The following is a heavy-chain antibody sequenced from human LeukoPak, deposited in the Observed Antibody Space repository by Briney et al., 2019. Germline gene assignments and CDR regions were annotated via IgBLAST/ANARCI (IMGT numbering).Heavy chain of an antibody. J-gene: IGHJ4*02. V-gene: IGHV3-23*01. CDR2: ISGSGGST. Sequence: GGSLRLSCAASGFTFKNYVMSWVRQAPGQGLEWVSIISGSGGSTYYADSVKGRFTISRDNSKNTLYLQMDSLRAEDTAVYYCAKTYYDGSGDYYPLDYWGQGTLVTVSS. CDR1: GFTFKNYV. CDR3: AKTYYDGSGDYYPLDY. D-gene: IGHD3-10*01.